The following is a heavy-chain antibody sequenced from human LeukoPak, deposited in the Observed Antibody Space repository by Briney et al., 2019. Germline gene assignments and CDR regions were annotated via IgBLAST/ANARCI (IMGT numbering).Heavy chain of an antibody. V-gene: IGHV3-7*01. J-gene: IGHJ4*02. CDR2: IKQDGSGK. CDR1: GFTFSSYA. Sequence: GGSLRLSCAASGFTFSSYAMSWVRQAPGKGLEWVANIKQDGSGKYYVDSVKGRFTISRDNAKNSLYLQMNSLRAEDTAVYYCARDPRIVGALDYWGQGTLVTVSS. CDR3: ARDPRIVGALDY. D-gene: IGHD1-26*01.